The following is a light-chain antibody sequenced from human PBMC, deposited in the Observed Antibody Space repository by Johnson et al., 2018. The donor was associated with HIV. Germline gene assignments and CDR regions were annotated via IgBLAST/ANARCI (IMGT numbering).Light chain of an antibody. CDR1: SSNIGNNY. Sequence: QSVLTQPPSVSAAPGQKVTISCSGSSSNIGNNYVSWYQQLPGTAPKLLIYDNNKRPSGIPDRFSGSKSGTSATLGITGLPTGDEADYYCGTWDSSLSACYGFGTGTKVTVL. CDR3: GTWDSSLSACYG. V-gene: IGLV1-51*01. J-gene: IGLJ1*01. CDR2: DNN.